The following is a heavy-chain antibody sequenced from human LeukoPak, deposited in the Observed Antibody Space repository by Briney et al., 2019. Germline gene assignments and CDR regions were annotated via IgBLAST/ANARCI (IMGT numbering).Heavy chain of an antibody. J-gene: IGHJ4*02. V-gene: IGHV5-51*01. CDR1: GYSFTSYW. Sequence: GESLKISCKGSGYSFTSYWIGWVRQMPGKGLEGLGIIYPGDSDTRYSASFQGQVTISADKSISTADLQWRSLQASETAIDYCSRMHTAMDVYYFDYWGQGTLVTVSS. CDR2: IYPGDSDT. CDR3: SRMHTAMDVYYFDY. D-gene: IGHD5-18*01.